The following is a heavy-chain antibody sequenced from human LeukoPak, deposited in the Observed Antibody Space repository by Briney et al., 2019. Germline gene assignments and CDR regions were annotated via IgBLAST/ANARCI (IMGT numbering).Heavy chain of an antibody. CDR3: AKAGSSWPYYYYYGMDV. V-gene: IGHV3-23*01. J-gene: IGHJ6*02. CDR1: GFTFSSYA. CDR2: ISGGGGST. D-gene: IGHD6-13*01. Sequence: GGSLRLSCAASGFTFSSYAMSWVRQAPGKGLEWVSAISGGGGSTYYADSVKGRFTISRDNSKNTLYLQMNSLRAEDTAVYYCAKAGSSWPYYYYYGMDVWGQGTTVTVSS.